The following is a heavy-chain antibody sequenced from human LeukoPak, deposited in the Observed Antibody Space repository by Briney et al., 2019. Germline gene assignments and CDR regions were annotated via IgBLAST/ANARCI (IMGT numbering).Heavy chain of an antibody. D-gene: IGHD3-10*01. J-gene: IGHJ4*02. Sequence: ASVKVSCKASGYTFTGYYMHWVRQAPGQGLEWMGWINPNSGGTNYAQKFQGRVTMTRDTSISTADMELSRLRSDDTAVYYCARDTHLYYYGSGGFDYWGQGTLVTVSS. CDR2: INPNSGGT. CDR3: ARDTHLYYYGSGGFDY. CDR1: GYTFTGYY. V-gene: IGHV1-2*02.